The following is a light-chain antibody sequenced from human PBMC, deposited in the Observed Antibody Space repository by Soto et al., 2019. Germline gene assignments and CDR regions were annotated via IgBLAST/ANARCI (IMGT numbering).Light chain of an antibody. CDR1: QSISNY. J-gene: IGKJ5*01. Sequence: DIQMTQSPSSLSASVLERVTIAGRASQSISNYLNWYQQRPGKAPKLLIYAASSLQSGVPSRFSGSGSGTDFTLTISSLQPEDFATYYCQQFNNYPITFGQGTRLEIK. CDR3: QQFNNYPIT. CDR2: AAS. V-gene: IGKV1-39*01.